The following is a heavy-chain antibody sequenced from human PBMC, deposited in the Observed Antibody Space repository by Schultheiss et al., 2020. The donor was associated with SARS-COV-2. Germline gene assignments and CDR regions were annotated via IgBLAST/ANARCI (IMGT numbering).Heavy chain of an antibody. Sequence: GGSLRLSCAASGFTFSSYGMHWVRQAPGKGLEWVAVISYDGSNKYYADYVKGRFTISRDNSKNTLYLQMNSLRAEDTAVYYCARAYSNYVAQFRHLGFDYWGQGTLVTVSS. CDR3: ARAYSNYVAQFRHLGFDY. D-gene: IGHD4-11*01. CDR1: GFTFSSYG. CDR2: ISYDGSNK. J-gene: IGHJ4*02. V-gene: IGHV3-30*12.